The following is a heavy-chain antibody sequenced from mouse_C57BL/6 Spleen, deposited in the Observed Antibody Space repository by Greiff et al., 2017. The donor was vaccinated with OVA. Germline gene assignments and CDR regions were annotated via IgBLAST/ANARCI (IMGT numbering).Heavy chain of an antibody. CDR3: ERRDSSGHYYAMDY. Sequence: QVQLQQSGAELVKPGASVKLSCKASGYTFTSYWMQWVKQRPGQGLEWIGEIDPSDSYTNYNQKFKGKATLTVDTSPSTAYMQLSSLTSEDSAVYYCERRDSSGHYYAMDYWGQGTSVTVSS. CDR2: IDPSDSYT. V-gene: IGHV1-50*01. J-gene: IGHJ4*01. D-gene: IGHD3-2*02. CDR1: GYTFTSYW.